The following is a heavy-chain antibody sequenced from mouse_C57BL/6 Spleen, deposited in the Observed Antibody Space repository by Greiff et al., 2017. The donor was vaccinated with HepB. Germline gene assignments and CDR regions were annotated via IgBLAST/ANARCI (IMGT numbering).Heavy chain of an antibody. Sequence: QVQLKESGAELVRPGASVTLSCKASGYTFTDYEMHWVKQTPVHGLEWIGAIDPETGGTAYNQKFKGKAILTADKSSSTAYMELRSLTSEDSAVYYCTRLEGFWDVGYWGQGTTLTVSS. D-gene: IGHD4-1*01. CDR3: TRLEGFWDVGY. V-gene: IGHV1-15*01. CDR1: GYTFTDYE. CDR2: IDPETGGT. J-gene: IGHJ2*01.